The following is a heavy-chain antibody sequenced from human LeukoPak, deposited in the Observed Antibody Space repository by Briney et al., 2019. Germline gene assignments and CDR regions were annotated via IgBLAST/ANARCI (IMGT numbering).Heavy chain of an antibody. Sequence: GGFLRLSCAASGFTFSSYAMHWVRQAPGKGLEWVAVISYDGSNKYYADSVKGRFTISRDNSKNTLYLQMNSLRAEDTAVYYCASNGYSSGWADYWGQGTLVTVSS. V-gene: IGHV3-30-3*01. CDR3: ASNGYSSGWADY. D-gene: IGHD6-19*01. CDR2: ISYDGSNK. J-gene: IGHJ4*02. CDR1: GFTFSSYA.